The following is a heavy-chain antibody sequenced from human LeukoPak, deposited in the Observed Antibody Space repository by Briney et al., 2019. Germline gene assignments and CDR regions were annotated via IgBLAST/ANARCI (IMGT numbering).Heavy chain of an antibody. CDR2: ITSSSNYI. Sequence: GGSLRLSCAASGFTFSSYSMNWVRQAPGKGLEWVSSITSSSNYIYYADSVKGRFTISRDNAKNSLYLQMNSLRAEDTAVYYCARDQLLRSGSYYSYYFDYWGQGTLVTVSS. V-gene: IGHV3-21*01. J-gene: IGHJ4*02. CDR3: ARDQLLRSGSYYSYYFDY. D-gene: IGHD3-10*01. CDR1: GFTFSSYS.